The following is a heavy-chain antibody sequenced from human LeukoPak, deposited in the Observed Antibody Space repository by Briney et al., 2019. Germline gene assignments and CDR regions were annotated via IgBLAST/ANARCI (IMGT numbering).Heavy chain of an antibody. D-gene: IGHD3-22*01. V-gene: IGHV4-59*08. CDR2: IYYSGST. Sequence: GSLRLSCAASGFTFSNAWMSWVRQAPGKGLEWIGYIYYSGSTNYNPSLKSRVTISVDTSKNQFSLKLSSVTAADTAVYYCARRPSRRKMYYYDSSGFDAFDIWGQGTMVTVSS. CDR3: ARRPSRRKMYYYDSSGFDAFDI. CDR1: GFTFSNAW. J-gene: IGHJ3*02.